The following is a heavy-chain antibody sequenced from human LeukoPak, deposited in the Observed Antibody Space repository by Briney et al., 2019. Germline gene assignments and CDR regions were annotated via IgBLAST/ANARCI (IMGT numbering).Heavy chain of an antibody. CDR1: GFTFSSYA. Sequence: GGSLRLSCAASGFTFSSYAMSWVRQAPGKGLQWVSTISGRSSTTHYADSVKGRFTISRDNSKNTLYLQMNSLRAEDTAVYYCAKSGYNRFDYWGQGTLVTVSS. D-gene: IGHD5-24*01. CDR2: ISGRSSTT. J-gene: IGHJ4*02. CDR3: AKSGYNRFDY. V-gene: IGHV3-23*01.